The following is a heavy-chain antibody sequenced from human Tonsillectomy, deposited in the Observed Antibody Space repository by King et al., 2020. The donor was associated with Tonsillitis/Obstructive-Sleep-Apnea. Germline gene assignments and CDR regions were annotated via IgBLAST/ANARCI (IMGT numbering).Heavy chain of an antibody. CDR3: ARDYGGLARKSDYMDV. CDR2: IYYSGST. D-gene: IGHD3-10*01. Sequence: QVQLQESGPGLVKPSQTLSLTCTVSGGSISSGGYYWSWVRQHPGTGLEWIGYIYYSGSTYYNPYLKSRVTISVDTSKNKFSLRLSSVTAADTAVYYCARDYGGLARKSDYMDVWGKGTTVTVSS. CDR1: GGSISSGGYY. J-gene: IGHJ6*03. V-gene: IGHV4-31*03.